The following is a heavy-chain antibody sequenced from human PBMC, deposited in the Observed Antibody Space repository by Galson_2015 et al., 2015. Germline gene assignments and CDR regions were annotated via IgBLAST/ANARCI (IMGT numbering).Heavy chain of an antibody. CDR2: IYYSGST. J-gene: IGHJ1*01. D-gene: IGHD3-22*01. CDR1: GGSISSGGYY. V-gene: IGHV4-31*03. Sequence: TLSLTCTVSGGSISSGGYYWSWIRQHPGKGLEWIGYIYYSGSTYYNPSLKSRVTISVDTSKNQFSLKLSSVTAADTAVYYCAGSSGYYHEYFQHWGQGTLVTVSS. CDR3: AGSSGYYHEYFQH.